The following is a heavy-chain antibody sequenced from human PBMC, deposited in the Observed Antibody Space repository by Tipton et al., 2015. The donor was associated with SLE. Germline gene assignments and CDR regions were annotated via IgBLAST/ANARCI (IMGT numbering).Heavy chain of an antibody. Sequence: TLSLTCTVSGGSISSSSYYWGWIRQPPGKGLEWIGSIYYSGSTNYNPSLKSRVTISVDTSKNQFSLKLSSVTAADTAVYYCARALGPTIFGVGYWGQGTLVTVSS. CDR2: IYYSGST. D-gene: IGHD3-3*01. CDR3: ARALGPTIFGVGY. J-gene: IGHJ4*02. V-gene: IGHV4-39*07. CDR1: GGSISSSSYY.